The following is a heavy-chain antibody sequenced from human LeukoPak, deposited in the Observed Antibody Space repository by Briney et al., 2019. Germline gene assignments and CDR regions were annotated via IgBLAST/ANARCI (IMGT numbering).Heavy chain of an antibody. CDR3: ARVRSSSWYGGLYYYYYYMDV. CDR1: GFTVSSNY. J-gene: IGHJ6*03. CDR2: IYSGGST. V-gene: IGHV3-53*01. D-gene: IGHD6-13*01. Sequence: GGSLRLSCAASGFTVSSNYMSWVRQAPGKGLEWVSVIYSGGSTYYADSVKGRFTISRDNSKNTLYLQMNSLRAEDTAVYYCARVRSSSWYGGLYYYYYYMDVWGKGTTVTISS.